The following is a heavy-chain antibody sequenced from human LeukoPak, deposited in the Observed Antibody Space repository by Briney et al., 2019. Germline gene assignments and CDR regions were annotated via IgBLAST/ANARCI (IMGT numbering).Heavy chain of an antibody. CDR2: IYYSGST. Sequence: SETLSLTCTVSGGSISSYYWSWIRQPPGKGLEWIGYIYYSGSTNYNPSLKSRVTISVDTSKNQFSLKLSSVTAADTAVYYCARAGAEAGTRYWFDPWGQGTLVTVSS. CDR1: GGSISSYY. V-gene: IGHV4-59*01. J-gene: IGHJ5*02. CDR3: ARAGAEAGTRYWFDP. D-gene: IGHD6-13*01.